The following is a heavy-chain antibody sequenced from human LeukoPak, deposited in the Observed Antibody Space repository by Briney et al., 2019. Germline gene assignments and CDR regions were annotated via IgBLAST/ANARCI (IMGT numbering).Heavy chain of an antibody. Sequence: GGSLRLSCAASGFTFSSYWMNWARQAPGKGLEWVSYISSSSSYTNYADSVKGRFTISRDNAKNSLYLQMNSLRAEDTAVYYCARGAPLEYCGGDCSRLLDYWGQGTLVTVSS. V-gene: IGHV3-21*05. CDR3: ARGAPLEYCGGDCSRLLDY. D-gene: IGHD2-21*02. CDR2: ISSSSSYT. CDR1: GFTFSSYW. J-gene: IGHJ4*02.